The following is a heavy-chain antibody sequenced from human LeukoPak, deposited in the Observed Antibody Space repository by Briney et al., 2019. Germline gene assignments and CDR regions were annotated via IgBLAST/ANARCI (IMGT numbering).Heavy chain of an antibody. V-gene: IGHV1-3*01. CDR2: INAGNGNT. CDR1: GYTFTSYA. CDR3: ARAIAAAADFDY. D-gene: IGHD6-13*01. Sequence: GASVKVSCKASGYTFTSYAMHWVRQAPGQRLERMGWINAGNGNTKYSQKFQGRVTITRDTSASTAYMELSSLRSEDTAVYYCARAIAAAADFDYWGQGTLVTVSS. J-gene: IGHJ4*02.